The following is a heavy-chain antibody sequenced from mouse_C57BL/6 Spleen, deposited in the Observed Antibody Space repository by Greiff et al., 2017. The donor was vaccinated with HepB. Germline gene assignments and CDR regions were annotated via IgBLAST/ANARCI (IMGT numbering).Heavy chain of an antibody. CDR3: ARHETGNYLDY. CDR2: ISSGGSYT. Sequence: EVQGVESGGDLVKPGGSLKLSCAASGFTFSSYGMSWVRQTPDKRLEWVATISSGGSYTYYPDSVKGRFTISRDNAKNTLYLQMSSLKSEDTAMYYCARHETGNYLDYWGQGTTLTVSS. V-gene: IGHV5-6*01. CDR1: GFTFSSYG. D-gene: IGHD4-1*01. J-gene: IGHJ2*01.